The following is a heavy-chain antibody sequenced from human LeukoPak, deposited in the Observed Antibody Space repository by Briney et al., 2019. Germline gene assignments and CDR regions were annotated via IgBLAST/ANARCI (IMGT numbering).Heavy chain of an antibody. CDR3: ARSSNWGSDHRPGY. J-gene: IGHJ4*02. Sequence: ASVRVSCKASGYTFTSYDINWVRQATGQGLEWMGWMNPNSGNTGYAQKFQGRVTMTRNTSISTAYMELSSLRSEDTAVYYCARSSNWGSDHRPGYWGQGTLVTVSS. D-gene: IGHD7-27*01. CDR2: MNPNSGNT. V-gene: IGHV1-8*01. CDR1: GYTFTSYD.